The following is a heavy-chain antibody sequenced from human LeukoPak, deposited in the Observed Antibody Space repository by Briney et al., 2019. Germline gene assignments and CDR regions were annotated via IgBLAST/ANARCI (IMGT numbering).Heavy chain of an antibody. CDR3: TRDLVNTAMWELDY. J-gene: IGHJ4*02. V-gene: IGHV1-2*02. CDR1: GYTFTSYY. Sequence: ASVKVSCKASGYTFTSYYMHWVRQAPGQGLEWMGWINPNSGGTKYAQKFQGGVTMTRDTSISTAYMELSSLRSDDTAVYYCTRDLVNTAMWELDYWGQGTLVTVSS. D-gene: IGHD5-18*01. CDR2: INPNSGGT.